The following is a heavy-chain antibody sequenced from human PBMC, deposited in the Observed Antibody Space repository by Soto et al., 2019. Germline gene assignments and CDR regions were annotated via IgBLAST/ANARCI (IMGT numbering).Heavy chain of an antibody. CDR3: ARPVRSNYYYYGMDV. V-gene: IGHV4-39*01. J-gene: IGHJ6*02. Sequence: YWGWIRQPPGKGLEWIGSIYYSGSTYYNPSLKSRVTISVDTSKNQFSLKLSSVTAADTAVYYCARPVRSNYYYYGMDVWGQGTTVTVSS. CDR2: IYYSGST. CDR1: Y.